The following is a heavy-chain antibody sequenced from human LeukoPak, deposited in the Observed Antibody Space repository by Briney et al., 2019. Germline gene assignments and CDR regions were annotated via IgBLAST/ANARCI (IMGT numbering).Heavy chain of an antibody. J-gene: IGHJ5*02. D-gene: IGHD3-16*02. CDR2: IYYSGST. V-gene: IGHV4-39*02. Sequence: SETLSLTCTVSGGSISSSSYYWGWIRQPPGKGLEWIGSIYYSGSTYYNPSLKSRVTISVDTSKNQFSLKLSSVTAADTAVYYCAREILGGVIENWFDPWGQGTLVTVSS. CDR3: AREILGGVIENWFDP. CDR1: GGSISSSSYY.